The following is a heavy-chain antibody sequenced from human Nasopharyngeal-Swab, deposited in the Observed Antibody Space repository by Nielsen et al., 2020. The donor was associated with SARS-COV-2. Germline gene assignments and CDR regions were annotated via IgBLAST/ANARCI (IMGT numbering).Heavy chain of an antibody. D-gene: IGHD3-9*01. J-gene: IGHJ4*02. CDR2: TEIGGTT. V-gene: IGHV3-53*01. CDR1: GLTVSSTY. CDR3: AKDYDIGY. Sequence: GESLKISCAVSGLTVSSTYMSWVRQAPGKGLEWVSVTEIGGTTHYADSVKGRFSISRDNSKNTLYLQMNSLRAEDTAVYYCAKDYDIGYWGQGTLVTVSS.